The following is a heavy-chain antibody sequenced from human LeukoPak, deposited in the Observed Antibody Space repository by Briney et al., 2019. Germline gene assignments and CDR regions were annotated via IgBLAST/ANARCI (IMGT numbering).Heavy chain of an antibody. CDR1: GYTFTSYA. CDR3: ARQLERPPTYYYYGMDV. Sequence: ASVTVSFTASGYTFTSYAMHWVRQAPGQRLEWMGWINAGNGNTKYSQKFQGRVTITRDTSASTAYMELSSLRSEDAAVYYCARQLERPPTYYYYGMDVWGQGTTVTVSS. V-gene: IGHV1-3*01. CDR2: INAGNGNT. D-gene: IGHD1-1*01. J-gene: IGHJ6*02.